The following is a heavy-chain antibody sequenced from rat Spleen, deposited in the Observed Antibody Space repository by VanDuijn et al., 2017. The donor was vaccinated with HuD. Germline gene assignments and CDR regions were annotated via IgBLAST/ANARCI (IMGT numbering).Heavy chain of an antibody. CDR3: APGADYPAIGAY. CDR2: INYDGSST. CDR1: GFTFSNYG. D-gene: IGHD1-4*01. Sequence: EVQLVESGGGLVQPGRSLKLSCAASGFTFSNYGMAWVRQAPTKGLEWVATINYDGSSTYYRDSVKGRFTISRDNAKSTLYLQMDSLRSEDTATYYCAPGADYPAIGAYWGQGTLVTVSS. J-gene: IGHJ3*01. V-gene: IGHV5-29*01.